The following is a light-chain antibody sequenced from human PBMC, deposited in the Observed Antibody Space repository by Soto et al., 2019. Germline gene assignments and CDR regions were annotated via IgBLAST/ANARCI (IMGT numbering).Light chain of an antibody. Sequence: QSALTQPRSVSGSPGQSVTISCTGTRSDVGGYNYVSWYQQHPGKAPKVMIYDVNKRPSGVPDRFSGSKSGNTASLTISGLQAEYEADYYCCSYRDSYIWVFGGGTKLTVL. CDR3: CSYRDSYIWV. J-gene: IGLJ3*02. CDR2: DVN. V-gene: IGLV2-11*01. CDR1: RSDVGGYNY.